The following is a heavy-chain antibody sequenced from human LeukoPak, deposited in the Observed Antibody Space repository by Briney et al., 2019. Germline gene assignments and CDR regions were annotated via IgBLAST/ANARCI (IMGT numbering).Heavy chain of an antibody. CDR2: IWYDGSNK. J-gene: IGHJ4*02. CDR1: GFTFSSYG. Sequence: GGSLRLSCAASGFTFSSYGMHWVRQAPGKGLEWVAVIWYDGSNKYYADSVKGRFTISRDNSKNTLYLQMNSLRAEDTAVYYCAKFGGNYYDSSGYYIENDYWGQGTLVTVSS. D-gene: IGHD3-22*01. CDR3: AKFGGNYYDSSGYYIENDY. V-gene: IGHV3-33*06.